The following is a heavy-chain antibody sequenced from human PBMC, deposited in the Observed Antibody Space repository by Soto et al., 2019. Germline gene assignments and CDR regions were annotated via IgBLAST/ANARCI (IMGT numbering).Heavy chain of an antibody. V-gene: IGHV5-51*01. Sequence: GESLKISCKGPGYSFTSYWIGWVRQMPGKGLEWMGIIYPGDSDTRYSPSFQGQVTISADKSISTAYLQWSSLKASDTAMYYCARHRDNIYYYYGMDVWGQGTTVTVSS. CDR3: ARHRDNIYYYYGMDV. J-gene: IGHJ6*02. CDR1: GYSFTSYW. CDR2: IYPGDSDT.